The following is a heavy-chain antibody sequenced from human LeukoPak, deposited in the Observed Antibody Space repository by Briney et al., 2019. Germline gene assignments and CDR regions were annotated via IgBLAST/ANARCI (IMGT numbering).Heavy chain of an antibody. CDR2: ISSTSSAI. Sequence: GGSLRLSCTASGFTFRSYSMNWVRQAPGKGLEWLSYISSTSSAIYYADSLKGRLTISRDNAKNSLYLQMDSLRDEDTAVYYCARVIGSYGDSAYWGQGTLVTVSS. V-gene: IGHV3-48*02. D-gene: IGHD3-16*01. J-gene: IGHJ4*02. CDR1: GFTFRSYS. CDR3: ARVIGSYGDSAY.